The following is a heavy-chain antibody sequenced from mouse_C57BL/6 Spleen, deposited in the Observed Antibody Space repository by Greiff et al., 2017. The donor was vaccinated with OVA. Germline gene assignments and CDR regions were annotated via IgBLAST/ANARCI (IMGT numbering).Heavy chain of an antibody. D-gene: IGHD4-1*01. CDR2: IYPGNSDT. V-gene: IGHV1-5*01. CDR3: TNWDGLDFDY. J-gene: IGHJ2*01. Sequence: EVQLQQSGTVLARPGASVKLSCTTSGFTFSSYWMPWVQQRPGQGLEWIGPIYPGNSDTSYHQKFKGKANLTAVTAASTAYMELSSLTNEDSAVYYCTNWDGLDFDYWGQGTTLTVSS. CDR1: GFTFSSYW.